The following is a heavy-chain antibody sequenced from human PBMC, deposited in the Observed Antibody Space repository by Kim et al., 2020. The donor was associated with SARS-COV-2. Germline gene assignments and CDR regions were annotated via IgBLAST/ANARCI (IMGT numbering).Heavy chain of an antibody. CDR1: GFSFGTNL. Sequence: GGSLRLSCVTSGFSFGTNLMSWVRQAPGKGLEWVAKINEDGTEKYYVYSVEGRFTISRDNAKNSLYLQMSSLSADDTAVYYCGRDRKYCLDYWGQGTLVTVSS. J-gene: IGHJ4*02. V-gene: IGHV3-7*01. CDR3: GRDRKYCLDY. D-gene: IGHD2-21*02. CDR2: INEDGTEK.